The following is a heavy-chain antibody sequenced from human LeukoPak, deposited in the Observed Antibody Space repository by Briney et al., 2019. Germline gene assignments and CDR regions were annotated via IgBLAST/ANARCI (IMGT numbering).Heavy chain of an antibody. V-gene: IGHV3-9*03. J-gene: IGHJ4*02. CDR2: IRWNSSSI. CDR3: AKGYSRGYYHGVLDY. D-gene: IGHD3-22*01. CDR1: GFTFDDYA. Sequence: PGRSLRLSCAASGFTFDDYAMHWVRQAPGKGLEWVSGIRWNSSSIGYADSVKGRFTISRDNAKNSLYLQMNSLRAEDMALYYCAKGYSRGYYHGVLDYWGQGTLVTVSS.